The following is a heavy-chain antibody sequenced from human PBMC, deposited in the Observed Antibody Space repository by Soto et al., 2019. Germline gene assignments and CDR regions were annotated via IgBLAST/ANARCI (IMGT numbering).Heavy chain of an antibody. V-gene: IGHV3-33*01. Sequence: QVQLVESGGGVVQPGRSLRLSCAASGFTFSSYGMHWVRQAPGKGLEWVAVIWYDGSNKYYADSVKGRFTISRDNSKNTLYLQMNSLRAEDTAVYYCARDRGSNWFDPWGQGTLVTVS. J-gene: IGHJ5*02. CDR3: ARDRGSNWFDP. CDR2: IWYDGSNK. D-gene: IGHD3-10*01. CDR1: GFTFSSYG.